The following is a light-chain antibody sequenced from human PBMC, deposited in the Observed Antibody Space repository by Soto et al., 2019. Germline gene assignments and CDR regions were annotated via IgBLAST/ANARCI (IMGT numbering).Light chain of an antibody. CDR1: QSISSY. Sequence: DIQMTQSPSSLSASVGDRVTITCRASQSISSYLNWYQQKPGKAPKLLIYAASSLQSGVPSRFSGSGSGTDFTLTISSLQPEDFATYYCQQSYSTPPWTFGPGTLVEIK. V-gene: IGKV1-39*01. J-gene: IGKJ1*01. CDR3: QQSYSTPPWT. CDR2: AAS.